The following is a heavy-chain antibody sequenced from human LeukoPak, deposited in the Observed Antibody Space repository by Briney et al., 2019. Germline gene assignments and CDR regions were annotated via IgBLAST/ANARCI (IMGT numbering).Heavy chain of an antibody. Sequence: SETLSLTCTVSGGSISSYYWSWIRQPAGKGLEWIGRIYTSGSTNYNPSIKSRVTMSVDTSKNQFSLKLSSVTAADTAVYYCARGQGYCSSTSCFLWFDPWGQGTLVTVSS. J-gene: IGHJ5*02. CDR3: ARGQGYCSSTSCFLWFDP. CDR2: IYTSGST. D-gene: IGHD2-2*01. V-gene: IGHV4-4*07. CDR1: GGSISSYY.